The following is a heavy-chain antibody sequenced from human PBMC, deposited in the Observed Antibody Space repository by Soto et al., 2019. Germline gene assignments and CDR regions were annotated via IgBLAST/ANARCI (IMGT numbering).Heavy chain of an antibody. CDR3: ARGRGYCSGGSCYSSSLDY. CDR1: GGSVSSGSYY. D-gene: IGHD2-15*01. CDR2: IYYSGST. J-gene: IGHJ4*02. V-gene: IGHV4-61*01. Sequence: SETLSLTCTVSGGSVSSGSYYWSWIRQPPGKGLEWIGYIYYSGSTNYNPSLKSRVTISVDTSKNQFSLKLSSVTAADTAVYYCARGRGYCSGGSCYSSSLDYWGQ.